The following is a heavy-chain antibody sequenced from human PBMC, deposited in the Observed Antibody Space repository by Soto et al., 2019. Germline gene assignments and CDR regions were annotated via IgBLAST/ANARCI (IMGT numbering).Heavy chain of an antibody. D-gene: IGHD3-22*01. Sequence: QVQLVQSGAEVKKPGSSVKVSCKASGGTFSSYAISWVRQAPGQGLEWMGGIIPIFGTANYAQQFQGRVTITADESTSTAYMELSSLRSEDTAVYYCARYPRDSSGYGEYYFDYWGEGTLVTVSS. CDR3: ARYPRDSSGYGEYYFDY. V-gene: IGHV1-69*01. CDR2: IIPIFGTA. CDR1: GGTFSSYA. J-gene: IGHJ4*02.